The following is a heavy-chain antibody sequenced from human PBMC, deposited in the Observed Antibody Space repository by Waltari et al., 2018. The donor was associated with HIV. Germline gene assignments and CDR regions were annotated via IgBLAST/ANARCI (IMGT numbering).Heavy chain of an antibody. CDR1: GDSMTSYY. Sequence: QVQLQESGPGLLKPSETLSLTCSVSGDSMTSYYWAWIRQPPGKGLEWIGYIYSSGSASYSPSLQSRLTISVDTSKNQFSLKLTSVTAADTAVYYCARYGSGHHHFGYWGQGALVIVSS. V-gene: IGHV4-59*01. CDR2: IYSSGSA. D-gene: IGHD3-10*01. CDR3: ARYGSGHHHFGY. J-gene: IGHJ4*02.